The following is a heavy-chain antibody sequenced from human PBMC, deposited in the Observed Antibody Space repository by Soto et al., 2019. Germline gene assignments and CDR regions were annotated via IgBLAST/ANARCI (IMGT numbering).Heavy chain of an antibody. CDR2: IIPIFGTA. V-gene: IGHV1-69*13. J-gene: IGHJ3*02. D-gene: IGHD2-15*01. CDR1: GGTFSSYA. CDR3: ARDGYCSGGSCYHDAFDI. Sequence: ASVKVSCKASGGTFSSYAISWVRQAPGQGLEWMGGIIPIFGTANYAQKFQGRVTITADESTSTAYMELSSLRSEDTAVYYCARDGYCSGGSCYHDAFDIWGQGTMVTVS.